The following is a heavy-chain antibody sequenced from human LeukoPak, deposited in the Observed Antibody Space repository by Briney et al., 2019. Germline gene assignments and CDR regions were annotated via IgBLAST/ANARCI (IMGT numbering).Heavy chain of an antibody. J-gene: IGHJ4*02. D-gene: IGHD3-3*01. Sequence: GGSLRLSCAASGFTFSSYSMNWVRQAPGKGLEWVSYISSSSNTIYYVDSVKGRFTISRDNAKNSLYLQMNSLRDEDTAVYYCAREPAREYDFWSGYSFDYWGQGTLVTVSS. V-gene: IGHV3-48*02. CDR1: GFTFSSYS. CDR3: AREPAREYDFWSGYSFDY. CDR2: ISSSSNTI.